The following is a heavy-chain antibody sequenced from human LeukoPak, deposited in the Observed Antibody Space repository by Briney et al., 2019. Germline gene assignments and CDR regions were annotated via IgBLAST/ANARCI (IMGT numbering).Heavy chain of an antibody. CDR1: GPSFSSYN. CDR2: ITASDTTK. Sequence: GGSLRLSCVASGPSFSSYNMYWVRQAPGKGPEWVAYITASDTTKYYADSVKGRFAISRDNVKKSLFLQMNSLRAEDTAVYYCVAASAFSSSWRSWGQGTVSLSPQ. V-gene: IGHV3-48*01. D-gene: IGHD6-13*01. CDR3: VAASAFSSSWRS. J-gene: IGHJ5*02.